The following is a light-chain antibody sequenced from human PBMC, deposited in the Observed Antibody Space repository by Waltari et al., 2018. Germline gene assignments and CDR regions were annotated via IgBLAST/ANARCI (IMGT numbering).Light chain of an antibody. CDR2: GAT. Sequence: DIQMTQSPSSLAASVGDRVSITCRTSLSSSRFVTWYQQKPGKAPKLLIHGATSLQSGVPSRFSGSGSGTEFTLTITSLQREDLGTYYCQQSYSPPPTFGQGTKVE. J-gene: IGKJ1*01. CDR3: QQSYSPPPT. CDR1: LSSSRF. V-gene: IGKV1-39*01.